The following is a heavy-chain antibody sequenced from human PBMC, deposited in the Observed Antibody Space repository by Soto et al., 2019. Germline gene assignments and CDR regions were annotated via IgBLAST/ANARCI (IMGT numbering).Heavy chain of an antibody. V-gene: IGHV4-4*08. CDR3: ARGERKVNWRPYFDT. CDR2: IYATGSS. Sequence: SETLSLTCTVSGDSLSLYYWSWIRLSPVKGLEWIGYIYATGSSNQNPSLRDRVAVSADASKNQFYLTLTSMTAADTAVYYCARGERKVNWRPYFDTWGQGIQVTVSS. J-gene: IGHJ5*02. CDR1: GDSLSLYY. D-gene: IGHD1-26*01.